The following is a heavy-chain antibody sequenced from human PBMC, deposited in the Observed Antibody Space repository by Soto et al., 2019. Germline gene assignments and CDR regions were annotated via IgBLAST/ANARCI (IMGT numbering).Heavy chain of an antibody. J-gene: IGHJ4*02. Sequence: EVQLVESGGGLVQPGGSLRLSCAASGFTFSSYAMHWVGQAPGKGLEYVSAISSNGGSTYYANAVKGRFTISRDNSKNTLYLQMGSVRAEDMAVYYCARAEGHYGGNLDYWGQGTLVTVSS. V-gene: IGHV3-64*01. CDR2: ISSNGGST. D-gene: IGHD4-17*01. CDR1: GFTFSSYA. CDR3: ARAEGHYGGNLDY.